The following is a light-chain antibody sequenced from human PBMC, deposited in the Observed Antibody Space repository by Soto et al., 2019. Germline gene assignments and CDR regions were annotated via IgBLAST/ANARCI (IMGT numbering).Light chain of an antibody. CDR1: QSITNC. CDR3: QQHKPDSPYT. CDR2: DAS. J-gene: IGKJ2*01. V-gene: IGKV1-5*03. Sequence: DIPMTQSPSTLSASVGDRVTITCRASQSITNCLAWYQQKPGKAPKLLIFDASSLRSGVPSRFSGSGSGTEFTLTISSRQPEDLATYDCQQHKPDSPYTCGQGTKREIK.